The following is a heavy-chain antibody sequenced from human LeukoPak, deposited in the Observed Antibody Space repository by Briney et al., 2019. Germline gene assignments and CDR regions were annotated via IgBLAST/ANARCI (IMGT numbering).Heavy chain of an antibody. V-gene: IGHV3-21*01. CDR1: GFTFNTYS. D-gene: IGHD3-16*01. Sequence: GGSLRLSCAASGFTFNTYSLDWVRQAPGKGLEWVSSISHNSNYIYYADSVKGRFTVSRDNAKNSLFLQMNSLRAEDTAVYYCARGVENWGQGTLVTVSS. CDR3: ARGVEN. J-gene: IGHJ4*02. CDR2: ISHNSNYI.